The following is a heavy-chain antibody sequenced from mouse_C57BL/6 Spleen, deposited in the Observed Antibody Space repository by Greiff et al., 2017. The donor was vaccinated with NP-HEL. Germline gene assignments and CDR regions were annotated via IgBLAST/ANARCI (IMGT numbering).Heavy chain of an antibody. Sequence: QVQLKQSGPELVKPGASVKISCKASGYSFSSSWMNWVKQRPGKGLEWIGRIYPGDGDTNYNGKFKGKATLTADKSSSTAYMQRRSLTSEDSAVYFSARNSPFITTVVALYAMDYWGHGTSVTVSS. D-gene: IGHD1-1*01. CDR2: IYPGDGDT. V-gene: IGHV1-82*01. J-gene: IGHJ4*01. CDR3: ARNSPFITTVVALYAMDY. CDR1: GYSFSSSW.